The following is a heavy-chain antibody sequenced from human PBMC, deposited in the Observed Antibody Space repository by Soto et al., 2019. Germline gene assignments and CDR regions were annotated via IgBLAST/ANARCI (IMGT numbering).Heavy chain of an antibody. CDR3: AKVTRYYDSSGYYYPFDY. Sequence: RLSCAASGFTFSSYAMSWVRQAPGKGLEWVSAISGSGGSTYYADSVKGRFTISRDNSKNTLYLQMNSLRAEDTAVYYCAKVTRYYDSSGYYYPFDYWGQGTLVTVSS. J-gene: IGHJ4*02. CDR1: GFTFSSYA. V-gene: IGHV3-23*01. D-gene: IGHD3-22*01. CDR2: ISGSGGST.